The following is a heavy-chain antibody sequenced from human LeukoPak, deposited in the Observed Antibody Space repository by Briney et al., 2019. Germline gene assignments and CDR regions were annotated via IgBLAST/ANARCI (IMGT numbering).Heavy chain of an antibody. CDR1: GFTFSSYS. V-gene: IGHV3-48*01. CDR3: VGRYWYYDFGW. D-gene: IGHD3-3*01. CDR2: ISSSSSPI. J-gene: IGHJ4*02. Sequence: GGSLRLSCAASGFTFSSYSMNWVRQAPGKGLEWLSYISSSSSPIHYADSVKGRFTISRDNAKNSLYLQMNSLRAEDTAVYYCVGRYWYYDFGWWGQGTLVTVSS.